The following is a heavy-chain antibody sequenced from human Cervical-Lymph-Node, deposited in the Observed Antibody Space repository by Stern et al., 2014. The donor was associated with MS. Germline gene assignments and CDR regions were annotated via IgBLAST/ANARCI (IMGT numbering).Heavy chain of an antibody. J-gene: IGHJ5*02. Sequence: QVQLGQSGAEVTQPGSSVKVSCKASGGTFSKFPSSWVRQAPGQGLEWVGGIFPVFGTPTYAQEFRGRVTITADVSTSTVYMELSSLRSDDTAVYYCALSSETSDRWYSLGYDLWGQGTLVTVSS. CDR2: IFPVFGTP. D-gene: IGHD6-13*01. CDR1: GGTFSKFP. V-gene: IGHV1-69*01. CDR3: ALSSETSDRWYSLGYDL.